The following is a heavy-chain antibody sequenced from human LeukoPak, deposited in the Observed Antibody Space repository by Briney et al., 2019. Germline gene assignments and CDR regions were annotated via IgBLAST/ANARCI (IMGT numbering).Heavy chain of an antibody. CDR3: ARDKDA. CDR2: IYSDGTT. V-gene: IGHV3-66*01. J-gene: IGHJ5*02. CDR1: GLTVSNNY. Sequence: PGWSLRLSCVVSGLTVSNNYMSWVRQAPGKGLEWVSVIYSDGTTRNADSVKGRFTISRDNSKNTVYLQMDSLRAEDTAVYYCARDKDAWGQGTLVTVSS.